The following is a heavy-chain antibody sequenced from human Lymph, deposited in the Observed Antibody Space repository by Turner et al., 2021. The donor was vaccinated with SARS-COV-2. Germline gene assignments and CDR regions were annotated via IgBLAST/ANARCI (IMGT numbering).Heavy chain of an antibody. V-gene: IGHV3-30*18. CDR3: AKVRSIFGVVIGGMDV. Sequence: QVQLVESGGGVVQPGGSLRLSGAASGFTFSSYGMHWVRQAPGKWLEWVAVISYDGSNKYYADSVKGRFTISRYNTKKTLYLQMNSLRAEDTAVYYCAKVRSIFGVVIGGMDVWGQGTTVTVSS. D-gene: IGHD3-3*01. J-gene: IGHJ6*02. CDR2: ISYDGSNK. CDR1: GFTFSSYG.